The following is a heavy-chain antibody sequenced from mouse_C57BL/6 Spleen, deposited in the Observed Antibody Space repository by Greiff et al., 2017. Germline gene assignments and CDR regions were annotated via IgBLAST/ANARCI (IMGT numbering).Heavy chain of an antibody. V-gene: IGHV1-81*01. J-gene: IGHJ3*01. CDR3: ARGDYPGFAY. D-gene: IGHD2-4*01. CDR2: IYPRSGNT. CDR1: GYTFTSYG. Sequence: VQLQQSGAELARPGASVKLSCKASGYTFTSYGISWVKQRTGQGLEWIGEIYPRSGNTYYNEKFKGKATLTADKSSSTAYMELSSLTSEDSAVYFCARGDYPGFAYWGQGTLVTVSA.